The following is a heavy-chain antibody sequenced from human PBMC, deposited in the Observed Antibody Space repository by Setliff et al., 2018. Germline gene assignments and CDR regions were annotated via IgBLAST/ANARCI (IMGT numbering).Heavy chain of an antibody. J-gene: IGHJ6*03. CDR3: ARTINFLGSGTWGYMDV. D-gene: IGHD3-10*01. CDR1: GGSFSGHY. V-gene: IGHV4-34*01. Sequence: PSETLSLTCAVYGGSFSGHYWSWIRQSPGKGLEWIGEINHSGSTNYNPSLRSRVTVLVDTSKNQVSLRVISVTAADTAVYYCARTINFLGSGTWGYMDVWGKGTTVTVSS. CDR2: INHSGST.